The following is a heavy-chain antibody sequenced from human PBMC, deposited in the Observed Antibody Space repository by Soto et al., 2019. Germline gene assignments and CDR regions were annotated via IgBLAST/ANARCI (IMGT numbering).Heavy chain of an antibody. CDR3: ARDPTVSYCFDY. V-gene: IGHV3-21*01. Sequence: EVQLVESGGGLVTPGGSLRLSCAASGFTFSSYSMNWVRQAPGKGLEWVSSITIGGNYIYYADSVQGRFTISRDNAKNSLYLQMNSLRVEDTAVYYCARDPTVSYCFDYWGQGTLVTVSS. J-gene: IGHJ4*02. CDR2: ITIGGNYI. CDR1: GFTFSSYS. D-gene: IGHD4-4*01.